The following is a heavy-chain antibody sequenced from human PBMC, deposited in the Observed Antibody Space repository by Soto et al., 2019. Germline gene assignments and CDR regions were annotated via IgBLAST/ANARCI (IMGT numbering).Heavy chain of an antibody. CDR1: GDSVSSNSAA. Sequence: SQTLSLTCAISGDSVSSNSAAWNWIRQSPSRGLEWLGRTYYRAKWYNDYAVSVKSRITINPDTSKNQFSLQLNSVTPEDTAVYYCAREGVAGTDYYYYYGMDVWDQGTTVTVSS. D-gene: IGHD6-19*01. V-gene: IGHV6-1*01. CDR3: AREGVAGTDYYYYYGMDV. CDR2: TYYRAKWYN. J-gene: IGHJ6*02.